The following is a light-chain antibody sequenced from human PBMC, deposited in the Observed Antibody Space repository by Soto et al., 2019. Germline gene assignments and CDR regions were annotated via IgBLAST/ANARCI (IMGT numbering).Light chain of an antibody. Sequence: DIQMTQSPPTVSACDGDNVTNTCLASQSISSWLAWYLRKPGKAPKLLIYKASTLKSGVPSRFSGSGSGTEFTLTISSLQPDDFATYYCQHYNSYSEAFGQGTKVDIK. CDR2: KAS. CDR1: QSISSW. J-gene: IGKJ1*01. CDR3: QHYNSYSEA. V-gene: IGKV1-5*03.